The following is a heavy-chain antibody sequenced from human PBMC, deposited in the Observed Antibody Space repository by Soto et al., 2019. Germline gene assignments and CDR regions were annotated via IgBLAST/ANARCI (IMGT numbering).Heavy chain of an antibody. CDR2: FYYSGST. J-gene: IGHJ6*03. CDR3: ARISVASRYMDV. D-gene: IGHD5-12*01. Sequence: SETLSLTWTVSGGSISSSSYYWGWIRQSPGKGLEWIGSFYYSGSTYYSPSLKSRVTISGDTSKKQISLRLSSVTAADTALYYCARISVASRYMDVWGKGTTVTVSS. CDR1: GGSISSSSYY. V-gene: IGHV4-39*01.